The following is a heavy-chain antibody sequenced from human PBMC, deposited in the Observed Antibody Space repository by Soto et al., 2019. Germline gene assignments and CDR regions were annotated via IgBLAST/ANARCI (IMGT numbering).Heavy chain of an antibody. Sequence: QVQLQQWGAGLLKPSETLSLTCAVYGGSFSGYYWSWIRQPPGKGLEWIGEISHSGSTNNNPSLKSRVTIAADSSKNPFSLKLRSVTAADTAVDYCAGVVASYSSGWCRNWFDPWGQGTLVTVSS. D-gene: IGHD6-19*01. J-gene: IGHJ5*02. CDR1: GGSFSGYY. V-gene: IGHV4-34*01. CDR2: ISHSGST. CDR3: AGVVASYSSGWCRNWFDP.